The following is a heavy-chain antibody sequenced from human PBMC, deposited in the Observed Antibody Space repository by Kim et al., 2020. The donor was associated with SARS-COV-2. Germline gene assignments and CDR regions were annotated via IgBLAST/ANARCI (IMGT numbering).Heavy chain of an antibody. Sequence: DSVKGRLTISRANSKNTLYLQMNSLRAEDTAVYYCAKDLYYYDSSGYYYWGQGTLVTVSS. J-gene: IGHJ4*02. V-gene: IGHV3-23*01. D-gene: IGHD3-22*01. CDR3: AKDLYYYDSSGYYY.